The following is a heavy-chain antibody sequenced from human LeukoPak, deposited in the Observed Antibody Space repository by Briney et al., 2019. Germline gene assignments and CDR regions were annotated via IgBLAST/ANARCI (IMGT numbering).Heavy chain of an antibody. CDR3: APNVDY. J-gene: IGHJ4*02. CDR2: ISNNASHI. Sequence: PGGSLRLSCTASGFIFSDYGMHWVRQSPGKGLEWVAFISNNASHIYYGDSVKGRFTISGDNSKNAVYLQLNALRPDDTAVYYCAPNVDYWGQGTLVTVSS. CDR1: GFIFSDYG. V-gene: IGHV3-30*03.